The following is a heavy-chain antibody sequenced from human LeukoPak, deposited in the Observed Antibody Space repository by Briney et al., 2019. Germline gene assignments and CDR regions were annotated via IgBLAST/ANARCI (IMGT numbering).Heavy chain of an antibody. J-gene: IGHJ3*02. CDR3: ARDLNTYPAWADSGDAFDI. D-gene: IGHD4-17*01. CDR1: GYTFTGYY. Sequence: ASVKVSCKASGYTFTGYYMHWARQAPGQGLEWMGWNNPNSGGTNYAQKFQGRVTMTRDTSISTAYMELSRLRSDDTAVYYCARDLNTYPAWADSGDAFDIWGQGQWSPSLQ. CDR2: NNPNSGGT. V-gene: IGHV1-2*02.